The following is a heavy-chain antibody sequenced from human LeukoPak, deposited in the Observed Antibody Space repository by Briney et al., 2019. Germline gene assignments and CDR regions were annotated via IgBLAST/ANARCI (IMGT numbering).Heavy chain of an antibody. CDR1: GFTFSSYA. CDR3: AKMGIAAAGTYYYGMDV. D-gene: IGHD6-13*01. V-gene: IGHV3-23*01. Sequence: GGSLRLSCAASGFTFSSYAMGWVRQAPGKGLEWVSAISGSGGSTYYADSVKGRFTISRDNSKNTLYLQMNSLRAEDTAVYYCAKMGIAAAGTYYYGMDVWGQGTTVTVSS. CDR2: ISGSGGST. J-gene: IGHJ6*02.